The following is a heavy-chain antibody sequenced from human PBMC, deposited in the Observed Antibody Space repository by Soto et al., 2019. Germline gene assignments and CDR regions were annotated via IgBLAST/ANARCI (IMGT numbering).Heavy chain of an antibody. D-gene: IGHD2-15*01. Sequence: EVQLLESGGGLVQPGGSLRLSCAASGFTFSSYAMSWVRQAPGKGLEWVSAISGSGCSTYYADSVKGRFTISRDNSKNTLYLQMNSLRAEDTAVYYCAKPDCSGGSCYRYYFDYWGQGTLVTVSS. CDR1: GFTFSSYA. CDR2: ISGSGCST. V-gene: IGHV3-23*01. CDR3: AKPDCSGGSCYRYYFDY. J-gene: IGHJ4*02.